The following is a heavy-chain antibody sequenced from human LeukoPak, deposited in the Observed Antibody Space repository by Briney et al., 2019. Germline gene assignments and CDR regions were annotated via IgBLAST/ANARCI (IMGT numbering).Heavy chain of an antibody. CDR3: ARRDDFITMVRGVPHLYGMDV. Sequence: GGSLRLSCAASGFTFSTYGMHWVRQAPGKGLEWVAVIWYDGSNKYYADSVKGRFTISRDNSKNTLYLQMNSLRAEGTAVYYCARRDDFITMVRGVPHLYGMDVWGQGTTVTVS. V-gene: IGHV3-33*01. D-gene: IGHD3-10*01. CDR2: IWYDGSNK. CDR1: GFTFSTYG. J-gene: IGHJ6*02.